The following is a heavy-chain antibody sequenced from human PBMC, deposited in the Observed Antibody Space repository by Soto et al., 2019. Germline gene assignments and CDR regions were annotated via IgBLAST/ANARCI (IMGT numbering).Heavy chain of an antibody. CDR2: MNPNSGNT. CDR1: GYTFTSYD. J-gene: IGHJ6*02. V-gene: IGHV1-8*01. CDR3: AYYCSSTSCYQYYYYGIDV. Sequence: QVQLVQSGAEVKKPGASVKVSCKASGYTFTSYDINWVRQATGQGLEWMGWMNPNSGNTGYAQKFQGRVTMTRNTSISTAYLELSSLRSEDTAVYYCAYYCSSTSCYQYYYYGIDVWGQGTTVTVSS. D-gene: IGHD2-2*01.